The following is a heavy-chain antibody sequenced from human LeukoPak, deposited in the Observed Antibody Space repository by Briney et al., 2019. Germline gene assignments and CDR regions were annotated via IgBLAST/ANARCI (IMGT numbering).Heavy chain of an antibody. CDR1: GFNFRNAW. CDR3: ARDHPRTYYDFWSGYSEFDY. V-gene: IGHV3-15*01. CDR2: IRSDSDGGVT. Sequence: PGGSLRLSCTASGFNFRNAWMCWVRQAPGKGLEWVGLIRSDSDGGVTQYGTPVKGRFTISRDDSKDTVYLQMNSLRAEDTAVYYCARDHPRTYYDFWSGYSEFDYWGQGTLVTVSS. D-gene: IGHD3-3*01. J-gene: IGHJ4*02.